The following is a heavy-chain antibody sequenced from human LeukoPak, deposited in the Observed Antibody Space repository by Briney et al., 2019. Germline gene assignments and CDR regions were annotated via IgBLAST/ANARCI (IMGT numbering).Heavy chain of an antibody. CDR1: GYTFTSYY. V-gene: IGHV1-46*03. CDR3: ASGGWLQLAFDY. D-gene: IGHD5-24*01. J-gene: IGHJ4*02. CDR2: INPSGGST. Sequence: GASVKVSCEASGYTFTSYYMHWARQAPGQGLEWMGIINPSGGSTSYAQKFQGRVTMTRDTSTSTVYMELSSLRSEDTAVYYCASGGWLQLAFDYWGQGTLVTVSS.